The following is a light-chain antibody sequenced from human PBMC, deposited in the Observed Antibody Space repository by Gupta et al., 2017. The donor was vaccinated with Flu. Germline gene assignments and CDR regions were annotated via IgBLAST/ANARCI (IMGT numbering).Light chain of an antibody. CDR2: DAS. Sequence: VMTQSPATLSVSPGERGTVSCRASQSVGSDLAWYQRKPGQAPRLLIHDASVRATGVDARFTGSGSGTEFTLTINSLQSEDFAVYFCQQYNNWPPLTFGGGTKVGI. V-gene: IGKV3-15*01. CDR1: QSVGSD. J-gene: IGKJ4*01. CDR3: QQYNNWPPLT.